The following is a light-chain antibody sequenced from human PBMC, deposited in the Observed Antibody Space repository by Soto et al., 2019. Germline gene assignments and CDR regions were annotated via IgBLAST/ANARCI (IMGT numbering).Light chain of an antibody. V-gene: IGKV3-11*01. CDR1: QSVSSY. J-gene: IGKJ5*01. CDR2: DAS. CDR3: QQRSNWRIT. Sequence: EIVLTQSPAALSLSPGERATLSCRASQSVSSYLAWYQQKPGQAPRLLIYDASNKATGIPARFSGSGSGPDFTLTISSLEPEDFAVYYCQQRSNWRITFRQGTRLEIK.